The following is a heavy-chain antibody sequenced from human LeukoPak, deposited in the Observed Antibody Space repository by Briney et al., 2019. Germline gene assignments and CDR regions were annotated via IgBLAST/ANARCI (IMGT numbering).Heavy chain of an antibody. J-gene: IGHJ4*02. D-gene: IGHD3-3*01. Sequence: GRSLRLSCAASGFTFSSYAMSWVRQAPGKGLEWVSAISGSGGSTYYADSVKGRFTISRDNSKNTLYLQMNSLRAEDTAVYYCAKDPRITIFGVVPFDYWGQGTLVTVSS. CDR3: AKDPRITIFGVVPFDY. CDR1: GFTFSSYA. V-gene: IGHV3-23*01. CDR2: ISGSGGST.